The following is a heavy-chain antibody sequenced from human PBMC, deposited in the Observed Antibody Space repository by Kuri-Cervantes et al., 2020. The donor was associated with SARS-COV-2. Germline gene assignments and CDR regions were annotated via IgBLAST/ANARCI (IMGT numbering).Heavy chain of an antibody. V-gene: IGHV1-2*02. J-gene: IGHJ4*02. CDR1: GYIFTDYY. Sequence: ASVKVSCKASGYIFTDYYIHWVRQAPGQGLEWVGWINSNSGGTNYAQKFQGRVTMTRDTSISTAYMELSRLRSDDTAVYYCARASVAGTTLDYWGQGTLVTVSS. CDR2: INSNSGGT. CDR3: ARASVAGTTLDY. D-gene: IGHD6-19*01.